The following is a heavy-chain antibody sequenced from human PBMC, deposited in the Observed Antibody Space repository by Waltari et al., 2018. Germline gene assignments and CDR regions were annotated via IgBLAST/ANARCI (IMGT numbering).Heavy chain of an antibody. Sequence: QVTLRESGPALVKPTQTLTLTCTFSGFSLSTSGMCVSWIRQPPGKALEWLALIDWDDDKYYSTSLKTRLTISKDTSKNQVVLTMTNMDPVDTATYYCARTRRDGYNYDYYYYGMDVWGQGTTVTVSS. CDR3: ARTRRDGYNYDYYYYGMDV. D-gene: IGHD5-12*01. J-gene: IGHJ6*02. CDR1: GFSLSTSGMC. V-gene: IGHV2-70*01. CDR2: IDWDDDK.